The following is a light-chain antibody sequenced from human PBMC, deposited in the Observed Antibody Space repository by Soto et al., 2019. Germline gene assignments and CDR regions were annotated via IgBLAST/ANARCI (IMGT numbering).Light chain of an antibody. V-gene: IGLV3-1*01. CDR3: QAWDSVSDVV. CDR1: KLGDKF. CDR2: QDT. J-gene: IGLJ2*01. Sequence: SYELTQPPSVSVSPGQTASITCSGDKLGDKFTCWYQQKPGQPPVLLIYQDTRRPSGIPERFSGSNSGNTTTLTISGTQAMDEADYYCQAWDSVSDVVFGEGTKLTVL.